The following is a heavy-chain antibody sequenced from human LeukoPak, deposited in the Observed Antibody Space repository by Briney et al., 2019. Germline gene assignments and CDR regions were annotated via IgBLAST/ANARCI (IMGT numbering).Heavy chain of an antibody. J-gene: IGHJ4*02. D-gene: IGHD5-24*01. CDR1: GGTFSSYA. CDR2: IIPIFGTA. Sequence: ASVKVSCEASGGTFSSYAISWVRQAPGQGLEWMGGIIPIFGTANYAQEFQGRVTITTDESTSTAYMELSSLRSEDTAVYYCARGRWLQPWGYFDYWGQGTLVTVSS. CDR3: ARGRWLQPWGYFDY. V-gene: IGHV1-69*05.